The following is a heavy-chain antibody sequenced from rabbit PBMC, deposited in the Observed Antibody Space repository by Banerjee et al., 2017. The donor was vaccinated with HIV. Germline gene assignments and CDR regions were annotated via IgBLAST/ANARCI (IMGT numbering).Heavy chain of an antibody. Sequence: QEQLEESGGDLVKPEGSLTLTCTASAFSFSSGAMSWVRQAPGKGLEWIGYIYINSGTTDYASWAKGRFTISKSTSLNTVTLQMTSLTAADTATYFCARDLAGVIGWNFNLWGPGTLVTVS. CDR2: IYINSGTT. J-gene: IGHJ4*01. CDR1: AFSFSSGA. D-gene: IGHD4-1*01. V-gene: IGHV1S47*01. CDR3: ARDLAGVIGWNFNL.